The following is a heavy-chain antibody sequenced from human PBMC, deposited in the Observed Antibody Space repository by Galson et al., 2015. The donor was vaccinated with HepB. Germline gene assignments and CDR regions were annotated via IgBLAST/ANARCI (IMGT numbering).Heavy chain of an antibody. CDR2: ISSSSSYI. D-gene: IGHD6-19*01. V-gene: IGHV3-21*01. CDR1: GFTFSSYS. CDR3: ARGYSSGWYGWYFDY. Sequence: SLRLSCAASGFTFSSYSMNWVRQAPGKGLEWVSSISSSSSYIYYADSVKGRFTISRDNAKNSLYLQMNSLRAEDTAVYYCARGYSSGWYGWYFDYWGQGTLVTVSS. J-gene: IGHJ4*02.